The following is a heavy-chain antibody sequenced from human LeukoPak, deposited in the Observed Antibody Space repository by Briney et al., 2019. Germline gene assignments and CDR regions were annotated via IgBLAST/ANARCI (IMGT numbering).Heavy chain of an antibody. V-gene: IGHV1-8*03. J-gene: IGHJ6*03. CDR3: ARAIRLPPNYYYYMDV. CDR1: GYTFTGYY. Sequence: GASVKVSCKASGYTFTGYYMHWVRQAPGQGLEWMGWMNPNSGNTGYAQNFQGRVTLTRNTSISTAYMELSSLRSEDTAIYYCARAIRLPPNYYYYMDVWGKGTTVTVSS. CDR2: MNPNSGNT. D-gene: IGHD2-2*02.